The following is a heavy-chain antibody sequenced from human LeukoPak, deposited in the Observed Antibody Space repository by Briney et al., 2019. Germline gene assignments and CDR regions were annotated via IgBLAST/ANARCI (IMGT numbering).Heavy chain of an antibody. J-gene: IGHJ4*02. CDR2: ISSSSSTT. D-gene: IGHD3-16*01. CDR3: AKDRRGLANLDY. V-gene: IGHV3-48*01. Sequence: GGSLRLSCAASGFTFSSYNMNWVRQAPGKGLEWVSYISSSSSTTYYADSVKGRFTISRDNSKNTLYLQMNSLRAEDTAVYYCAKDRRGLANLDYWGQGTLVTVSS. CDR1: GFTFSSYN.